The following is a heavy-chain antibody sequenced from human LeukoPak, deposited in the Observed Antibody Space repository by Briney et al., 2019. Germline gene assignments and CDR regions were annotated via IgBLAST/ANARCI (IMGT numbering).Heavy chain of an antibody. CDR2: ISIDSTTI. Sequence: GGSLRLSCVASGFSFTTYSMHWVRQAPGKGLEWVSYISIDSTTIYYAASAKGRFTISRDNVKNSLYLQMNSLTAEDTAMYYCARDVGYRSWFDPWGQGTLVTVSS. D-gene: IGHD5-18*01. CDR1: GFSFTTYS. V-gene: IGHV3-48*01. J-gene: IGHJ5*02. CDR3: ARDVGYRSWFDP.